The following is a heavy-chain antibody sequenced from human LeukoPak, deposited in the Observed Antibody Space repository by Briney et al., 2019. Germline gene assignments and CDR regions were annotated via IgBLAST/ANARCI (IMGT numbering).Heavy chain of an antibody. D-gene: IGHD6-25*01. Sequence: SETLSLTCTVSGDSISGYYWSWIRQPPGKGLEWIGSISYSGSTNYNPSLKSRVTLSLDTSNNQFSLELTAVTAADTALYYCARRGQRLPVDAFDVWGQGTMVTVSS. CDR3: ARRGQRLPVDAFDV. J-gene: IGHJ3*01. CDR1: GDSISGYY. CDR2: ISYSGST. V-gene: IGHV4-59*12.